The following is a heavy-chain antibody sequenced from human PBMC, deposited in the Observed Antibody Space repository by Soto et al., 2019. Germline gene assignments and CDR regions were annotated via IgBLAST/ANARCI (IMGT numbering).Heavy chain of an antibody. Sequence: SETLSLTCAVYGGSFSGYYWSWIRQPPGKGLEWIGEINHSGSTNYNPSLKSRVTISVDTSKNQFSLKLSSVTAADTDVYYCARGEGGTMVRGVIVGMDVWGQGTTVTVSS. J-gene: IGHJ6*02. CDR2: INHSGST. CDR3: ARGEGGTMVRGVIVGMDV. CDR1: GGSFSGYY. V-gene: IGHV4-34*01. D-gene: IGHD3-10*01.